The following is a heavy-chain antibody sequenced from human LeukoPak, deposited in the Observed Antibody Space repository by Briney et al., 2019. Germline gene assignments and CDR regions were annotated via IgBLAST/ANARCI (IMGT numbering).Heavy chain of an antibody. CDR3: GSSRVGF. D-gene: IGHD2-15*01. J-gene: IGHJ4*02. Sequence: SGGSLRLSCAASGFTFGNDWMDWVRQAAGKGPEWVANIKSDGSVKTYVDSVKGRFTISRDNAKNSLYLQMNSLRVEDTAVYYCGSSRVGFWGQGTLVTVSS. V-gene: IGHV3-7*01. CDR2: IKSDGSVK. CDR1: GFTFGNDW.